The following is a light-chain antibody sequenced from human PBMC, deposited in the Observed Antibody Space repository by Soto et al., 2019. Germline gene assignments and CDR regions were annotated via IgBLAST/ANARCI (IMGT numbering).Light chain of an antibody. CDR1: SRDVGGYNY. CDR3: SSYVNYNTFVV. Sequence: QSALTQPASVSGSPGQSITISCTGTSRDVGGYNYVSWHQQHPGKAPKVIITEVSNRPSGVSNRFSGSKSGNTASLTISGLQAEDEAAYYCSSYVNYNTFVVFGGGTKVTVL. V-gene: IGLV2-14*01. CDR2: EVS. J-gene: IGLJ2*01.